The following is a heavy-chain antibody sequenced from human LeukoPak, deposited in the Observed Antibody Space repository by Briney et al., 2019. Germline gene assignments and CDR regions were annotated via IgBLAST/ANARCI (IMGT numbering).Heavy chain of an antibody. CDR3: AKALSGKSQPAP. CDR2: INHSGST. CDR1: GGSFSGYY. Sequence: PSETLSLTCAVYGGSFSGYYWSWIRQPPGKGLEWIGEINHSGSTNYNPSLKSRVTISVDTSKNQFSLKLSSVTAADTAVYYCAKALSGKSQPAPWGQGTLVTVSS. J-gene: IGHJ5*02. V-gene: IGHV4-34*01.